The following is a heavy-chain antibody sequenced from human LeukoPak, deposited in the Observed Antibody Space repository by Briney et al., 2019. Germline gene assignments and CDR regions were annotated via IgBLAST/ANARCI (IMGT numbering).Heavy chain of an antibody. Sequence: PWASVKASCKASGYTFTSYCMHWVRQAPGQGLEWMGIINPSGGSTSYAQKFQGRVTMTRDTSTSTVYMELSSLRSEDTAVYYCARANYGDYAYFDYWGQGTLVTDSS. CDR1: GYTFTSYC. V-gene: IGHV1-46*01. CDR2: INPSGGST. D-gene: IGHD4-17*01. CDR3: ARANYGDYAYFDY. J-gene: IGHJ4*02.